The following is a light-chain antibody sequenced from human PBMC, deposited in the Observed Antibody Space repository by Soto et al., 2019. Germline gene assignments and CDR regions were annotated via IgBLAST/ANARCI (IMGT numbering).Light chain of an antibody. CDR1: SSAVGLYNY. Sequence: QSALTQPASVSGSPGQSITISCTGTSSAVGLYNYVSWYRHLPGKAPELIIYDVSNQPSGVSNRFSGSKSANTASLTISGLQAADEADYYCNSYTSSGTYVFGTGTEVTVL. CDR3: NSYTSSGTYV. J-gene: IGLJ1*01. CDR2: DVS. V-gene: IGLV2-14*03.